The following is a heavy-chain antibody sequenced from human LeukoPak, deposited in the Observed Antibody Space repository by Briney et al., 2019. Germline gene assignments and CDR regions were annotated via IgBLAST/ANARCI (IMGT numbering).Heavy chain of an antibody. D-gene: IGHD2-15*01. J-gene: IGHJ4*02. Sequence: GGSLRLSCEDSGFTFRSYEMTWVRQAPGKGLEWVSSISSSSLYIYYADSVRGRFTISRDNAKNSLYLQMNSLRAEDTAVYYCARILNYNYCSGGSCYSGPFDYWGQGTLVTVSS. CDR1: GFTFRSYE. CDR2: ISSSSLYI. CDR3: ARILNYNYCSGGSCYSGPFDY. V-gene: IGHV3-21*01.